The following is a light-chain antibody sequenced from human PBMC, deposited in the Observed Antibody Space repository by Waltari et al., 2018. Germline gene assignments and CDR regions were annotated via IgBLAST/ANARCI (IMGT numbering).Light chain of an antibody. V-gene: IGLV2-8*01. CDR1: SRDVGNYYY. J-gene: IGLJ3*02. CDR2: EVN. Sequence: SALTQPPSASASRGPSITISCTGTSRDVGNYYYGPWYQHPPGQAPKLMIYEVNKRPSGVPDLFSCSKSGNMASLTVSGLQAEDEADYYCSSYAGSNIWVFGGGTTLTVL. CDR3: SSYAGSNIWV.